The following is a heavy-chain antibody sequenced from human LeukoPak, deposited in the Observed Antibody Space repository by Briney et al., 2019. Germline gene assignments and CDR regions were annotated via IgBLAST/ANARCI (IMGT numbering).Heavy chain of an antibody. J-gene: IGHJ4*02. CDR1: GFSFTSFW. V-gene: IGHV3-74*01. CDR3: ARASDGWSIDY. CDR2: VTYDGSTT. D-gene: IGHD5-24*01. Sequence: GGSLRLSCAASGFSFTSFWIHWVRQVPGKGLAWVSYVTYDGSTTIYADSVKGRFTISRDNACNTVYLQMNSLRAEDTAIYYCARASDGWSIDYWGQGTLVTVSS.